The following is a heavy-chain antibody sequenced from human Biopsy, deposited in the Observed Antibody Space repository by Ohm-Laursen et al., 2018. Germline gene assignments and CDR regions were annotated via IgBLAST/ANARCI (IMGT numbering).Heavy chain of an antibody. J-gene: IGHJ3*01. D-gene: IGHD3-16*01. Sequence: SLRLSCSASGFNFSIYGMHRVRQAPGKGLEWVAVTSYDGNKKYFADSVKGRFTISRDNSKSTLYLQMNSLRAEDTAVYYCANSIVPIYYDVTGEGAFDVWGQGTMVTVSS. CDR2: TSYDGNKK. CDR3: ANSIVPIYYDVTGEGAFDV. CDR1: GFNFSIYG. V-gene: IGHV3-30*18.